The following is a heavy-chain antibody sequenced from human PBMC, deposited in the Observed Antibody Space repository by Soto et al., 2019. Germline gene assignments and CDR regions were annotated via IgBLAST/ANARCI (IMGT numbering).Heavy chain of an antibody. CDR1: GGSISRRRYY. V-gene: IGHV4-39*02. D-gene: IGHD3-16*01. J-gene: IGHJ4*02. CDR2: IYYSGST. Sequence: SETLSLTCSLSGGSISRRRYYWGWIRRPPGKGLEWIGSIYYSGSTYYNPSLKSRVTISVDTSKNHFSLKLRSVTAADTAVYYCAALKYFDSSDYLTYWGQGTLVTVSS. CDR3: AALKYFDSSDYLTY.